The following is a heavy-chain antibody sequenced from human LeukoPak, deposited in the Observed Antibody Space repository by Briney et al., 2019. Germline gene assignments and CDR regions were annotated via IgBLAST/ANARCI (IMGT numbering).Heavy chain of an antibody. D-gene: IGHD2-15*01. J-gene: IGHJ3*02. CDR2: IIPILGIA. CDR3: ARGSFIAAFDI. Sequence: SVKVSCKASGATFSSYAISWVRQAPGPGLEWMGRIIPILGIANYAQKFQGRVTITADKSTSTAYMELSSLRSEDTAVYYCARGSFIAAFDIWGQGTMVTVSS. CDR1: GATFSSYA. V-gene: IGHV1-69*04.